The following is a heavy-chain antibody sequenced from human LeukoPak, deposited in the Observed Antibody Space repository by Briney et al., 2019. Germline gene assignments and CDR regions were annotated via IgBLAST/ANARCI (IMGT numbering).Heavy chain of an antibody. D-gene: IGHD6-19*01. CDR2: ISGGGGVT. Sequence: GGSLRLSCAASGFTFGTYAMSWVRQAPGKGLEWLSVISGGGGVTYYADSVKGRFTISRDNSKNTLYLQMNSLRAEDAAVYYCAREGSGYSSGWYYFDYWGQGTLVTVSS. CDR3: AREGSGYSSGWYYFDY. V-gene: IGHV3-23*01. J-gene: IGHJ4*02. CDR1: GFTFGTYA.